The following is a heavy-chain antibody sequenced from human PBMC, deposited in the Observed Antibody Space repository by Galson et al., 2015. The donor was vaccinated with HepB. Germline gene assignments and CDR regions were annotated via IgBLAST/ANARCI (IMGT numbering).Heavy chain of an antibody. CDR2: IYSGGST. CDR3: ARGRGGNSPQFYFDY. V-gene: IGHV3-53*01. J-gene: IGHJ4*02. D-gene: IGHD4-23*01. CDR1: GFTVSSNY. Sequence: SLRLSCAASGFTVSSNYMSWVRQAPGKGLGWVSFIYSGGSTYFADSVKGRFTVSRDNSKNTLSLQMNSLRAEDTAVYYCARGRGGNSPQFYFDYWGQGTLVTVSS.